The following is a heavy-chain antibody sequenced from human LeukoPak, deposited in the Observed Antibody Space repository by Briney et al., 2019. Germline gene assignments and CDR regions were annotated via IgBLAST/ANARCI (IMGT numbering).Heavy chain of an antibody. D-gene: IGHD5-12*01. Sequence: GGSLRLSCAASGFTFSSYWMSWVRQAPGKGLEWVANIKQDGSEKYYVDSVKGRFTISRDNAKNSLYLQMNRLRAEDTAVYYCARDSWISSYYYYYGMDVWGQGTTVTVSS. CDR3: ARDSWISSYYYYYGMDV. J-gene: IGHJ6*02. CDR1: GFTFSSYW. V-gene: IGHV3-7*05. CDR2: IKQDGSEK.